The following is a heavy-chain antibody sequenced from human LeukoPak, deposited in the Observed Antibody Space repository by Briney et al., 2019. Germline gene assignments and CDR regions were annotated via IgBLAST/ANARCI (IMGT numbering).Heavy chain of an antibody. J-gene: IGHJ5*02. D-gene: IGHD2-2*01. CDR2: IYYSGST. Sequence: SETLSLTCTVSGGSISSSSYHWGWIRQPPGKGLEWIGIIYYSGSTYYNPSLKSRVTMSVDTSKNQFSLKLSSVTAADTAVYYCARHFVSSRYQLGGNWFDPWGQGTLATVSS. CDR1: GGSISSSSYH. V-gene: IGHV4-39*01. CDR3: ARHFVSSRYQLGGNWFDP.